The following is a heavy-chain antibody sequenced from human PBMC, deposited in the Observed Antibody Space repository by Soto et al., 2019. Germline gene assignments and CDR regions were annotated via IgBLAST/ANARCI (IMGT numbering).Heavy chain of an antibody. CDR1: GFLLSTSGVG. CDR3: AHVPYCSAGSCYVDY. CDR2: IYWDDDK. J-gene: IGHJ4*02. Sequence: QITLNESGPTLVKPTQTLTLTCTFSGFLLSTSGVGVGWIRQPPGKALEWLALIYWDDDKRYSPSLKSRLTITKHTSKNQVVLTTTNMDPVDTATYYCAHVPYCSAGSCYVDYWGQGTLVTVPS. D-gene: IGHD2-15*01. V-gene: IGHV2-5*02.